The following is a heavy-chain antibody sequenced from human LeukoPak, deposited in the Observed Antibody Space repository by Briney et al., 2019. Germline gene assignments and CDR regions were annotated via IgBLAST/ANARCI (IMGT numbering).Heavy chain of an antibody. D-gene: IGHD6-13*01. Sequence: PGGSLRLSCAASGFTFSSYAMHWVRQAPGKGLEWVAAISYDGSNKYYADSVKGRFTISRDNSKNTLYLQMNSLRAEDTAVYHCAKEPTGSSWYSYFDYWGQGTLVTVSS. V-gene: IGHV3-30*04. J-gene: IGHJ4*02. CDR2: ISYDGSNK. CDR1: GFTFSSYA. CDR3: AKEPTGSSWYSYFDY.